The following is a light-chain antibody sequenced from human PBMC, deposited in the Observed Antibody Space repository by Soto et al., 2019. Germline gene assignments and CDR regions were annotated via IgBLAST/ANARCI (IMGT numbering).Light chain of an antibody. CDR2: GAS. J-gene: IGKJ2*01. Sequence: EIVLTQSPGTLSLSPGERATLSCRASQSVSSSYLAWYQQKPGQAPRLLIYGASSRATGIPDRFSGSGSGRDFTLTISRLEPEDFAVYYCQQYGSSSNTFGQGTKLEIK. V-gene: IGKV3-20*01. CDR3: QQYGSSSNT. CDR1: QSVSSSY.